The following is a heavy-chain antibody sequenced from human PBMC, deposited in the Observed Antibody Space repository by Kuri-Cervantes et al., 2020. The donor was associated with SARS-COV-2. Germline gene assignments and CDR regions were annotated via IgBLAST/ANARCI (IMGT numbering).Heavy chain of an antibody. V-gene: IGHV3-23*01. CDR1: GFTFSSYA. D-gene: IGHD3-9*01. J-gene: IGHJ4*02. CDR2: ISGSGGST. CDR3: AKDVNSGTYYDILTGYSDY. Sequence: GESLKISCAASGFTFSSYAMRWVRQAPGKGLEWVSAISGSGGSTYYADSVKGRFTISRDNSKNTLYLQMNSLRAEDTAVYYCAKDVNSGTYYDILTGYSDYWGQGTRVTVSS.